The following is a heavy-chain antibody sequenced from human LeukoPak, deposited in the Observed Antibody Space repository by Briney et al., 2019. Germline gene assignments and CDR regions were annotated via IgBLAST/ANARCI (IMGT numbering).Heavy chain of an antibody. CDR3: ARVNFHGSGTYYYDY. Sequence: PSETLSLTCTVSGGSVSSYYWSWIRQPPGKGLECIGYTSNSGKTDYNPSLKSRVTMSIDTSKNQLSLKLSSVTAADTAVYYCARVNFHGSGTYYYDYWGQGTLVTVSS. V-gene: IGHV4-59*02. CDR1: GGSVSSYY. J-gene: IGHJ4*02. D-gene: IGHD3-10*01. CDR2: TSNSGKT.